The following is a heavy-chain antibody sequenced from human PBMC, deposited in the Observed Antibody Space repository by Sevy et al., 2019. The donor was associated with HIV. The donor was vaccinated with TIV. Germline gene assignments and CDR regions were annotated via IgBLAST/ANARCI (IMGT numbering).Heavy chain of an antibody. CDR3: AKAWASIVGATLDY. CDR1: GFTFSSYA. CDR2: ISGSGGST. D-gene: IGHD1-26*01. J-gene: IGHJ4*02. Sequence: GGSLRLSCAASGFTFSSYAMSWVRQAPGKGLEWVPAISGSGGSTYYADSVKGRLTISRDNSKNTLYLQMNSLRAEDTAVYYCAKAWASIVGATLDYWGQGTLVTVSS. V-gene: IGHV3-23*01.